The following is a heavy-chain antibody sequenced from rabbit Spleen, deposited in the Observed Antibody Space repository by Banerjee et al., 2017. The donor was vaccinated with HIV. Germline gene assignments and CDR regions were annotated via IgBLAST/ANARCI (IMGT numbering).Heavy chain of an antibody. CDR1: GFSFSGDYY. Sequence: QEQLVESGGGLVQPEGSLTLTCTASGFSFSGDYYMCWVRQAPGKGLEWIGCIFTGYATTYYPSWAKGRFTISKTSSTTVTLQMTSLTAADTATYFCARDLASPSGSVSGLWGPGTLVTVS. CDR2: IFTGYATT. CDR3: ARDLASPSGSVSGL. V-gene: IGHV1S45*01. D-gene: IGHD1-1*01. J-gene: IGHJ6*01.